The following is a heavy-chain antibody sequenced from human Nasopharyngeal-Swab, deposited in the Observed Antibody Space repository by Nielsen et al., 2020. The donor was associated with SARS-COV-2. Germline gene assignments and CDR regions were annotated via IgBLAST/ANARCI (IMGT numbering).Heavy chain of an antibody. V-gene: IGHV3-21*01. J-gene: IGHJ2*01. CDR3: AIYIDSSGYSGYWYFDL. D-gene: IGHD3-22*01. CDR1: GFTFSSYS. CDR2: ISSSSSYI. Sequence: GESLKISCAASGFTFSSYSMNWVRQAPGKGLEWVSSISSSSSYIYYADSVKGRFTISRDNAKNSLYLQMNSLRAEDTAVYYCAIYIDSSGYSGYWYFDLWGRGTLVTVSS.